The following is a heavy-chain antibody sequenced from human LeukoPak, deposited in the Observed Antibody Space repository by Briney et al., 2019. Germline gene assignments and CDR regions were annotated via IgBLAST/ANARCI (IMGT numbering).Heavy chain of an antibody. D-gene: IGHD3-3*01. V-gene: IGHV3-21*01. J-gene: IGHJ5*02. CDR2: ISGSGSTT. CDR3: AREVETIFGVVTGYWFDP. CDR1: GFTFSSYW. Sequence: PGGSLRLSCAASGFTFSSYWMSWVRQAPGKGLEWVSIISGSGSTTSYADSVKGRFTISRDNAKNSLYLQMNSLRAEDTAVYYCAREVETIFGVVTGYWFDPWGQGTLVTVPS.